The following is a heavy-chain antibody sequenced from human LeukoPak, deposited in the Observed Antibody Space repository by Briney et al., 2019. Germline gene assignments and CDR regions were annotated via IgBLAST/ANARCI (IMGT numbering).Heavy chain of an antibody. CDR3: AKFDYDILTGYSTFDY. Sequence: GGSLRLSCAASGFTFSSYAMSWVRQASGKGLEWVSAISGSGGSTYYADSVKGRFTISRDNSKNTLYLQMNSLRAEDTAVYYCAKFDYDILTGYSTFDYWGQGTLVTVSS. D-gene: IGHD3-9*01. CDR1: GFTFSSYA. J-gene: IGHJ4*02. V-gene: IGHV3-23*01. CDR2: ISGSGGST.